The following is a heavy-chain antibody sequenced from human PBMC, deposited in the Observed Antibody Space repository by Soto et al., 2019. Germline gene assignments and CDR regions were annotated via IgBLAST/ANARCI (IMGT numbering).Heavy chain of an antibody. CDR1: GFTFSNYG. CDR2: IKLDGSEK. V-gene: IGHV3-7*01. CDR3: ARSRTSPDY. Sequence: EVQLVESGGGLVQPGGSLRLSCATSGFTFSNYGMSWVRRAPGKGLEWVANIKLDGSEKYYVDSVKGRFTISRDNAKNSLYLPMNSLRAEDTAVYYCARSRTSPDYWGQGTLVTVSS. J-gene: IGHJ4*02. D-gene: IGHD2-2*01.